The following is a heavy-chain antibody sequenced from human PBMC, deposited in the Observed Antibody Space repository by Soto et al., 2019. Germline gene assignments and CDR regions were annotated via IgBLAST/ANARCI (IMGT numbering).Heavy chain of an antibody. D-gene: IGHD2-15*01. CDR2: IAHDGSNA. CDR1: GFTFRNHA. J-gene: IGHJ6*02. V-gene: IGHV3-30-3*01. Sequence: QVQLVESGGGVVQPGGSLRLSCAASGFTFRNHAMHWVRQAPGKGLECLAVIAHDGSNAFYRDSVKGRFNVSRDNSKNTLYLYMNRLRSEDTGVYYCARGDREDILVVVGARPGEYGTDIWGQGTTVIVSS. CDR3: ARGDREDILVVVGARPGEYGTDI.